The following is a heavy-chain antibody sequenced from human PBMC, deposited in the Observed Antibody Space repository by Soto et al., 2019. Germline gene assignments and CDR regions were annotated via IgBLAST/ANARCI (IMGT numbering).Heavy chain of an antibody. D-gene: IGHD3-9*01. CDR1: GYSFTSYW. J-gene: IGHJ3*02. CDR3: ASLGAVLTGYDSFDM. V-gene: IGHV5-51*01. CDR2: IYPADSDT. Sequence: PGESLKISCKGSGYSFTSYWIGWVRQMPGKGLEWVGAIYPADSDTTYSPSSEGQVTMSADKSISTVYLQWNSLKASDTAMYYCASLGAVLTGYDSFDMWGQGTMVTVSS.